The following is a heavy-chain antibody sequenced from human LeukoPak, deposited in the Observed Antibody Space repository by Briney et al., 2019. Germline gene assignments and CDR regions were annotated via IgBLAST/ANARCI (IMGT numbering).Heavy chain of an antibody. Sequence: GGSLRLSCVASGFTFSSYWMSWVRQAPGKGPEWVANIKEDGSEQYYVDPVKGRFTISRDNAKNSLYLQMNSLRAEDAAVYYCATYQGKNYGPFDHWGQGTLVTVSS. J-gene: IGHJ4*02. CDR3: ATYQGKNYGPFDH. D-gene: IGHD3-10*01. CDR1: GFTFSSYW. V-gene: IGHV3-7*05. CDR2: IKEDGSEQ.